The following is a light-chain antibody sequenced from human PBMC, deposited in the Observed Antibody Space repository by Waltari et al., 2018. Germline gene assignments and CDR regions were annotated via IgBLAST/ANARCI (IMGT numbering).Light chain of an antibody. CDR2: DVS. CDR1: SSNVGTYDY. CDR3: CSYAGQYTWV. Sequence: QSALTQPRSVSGSPGQSVTISCTGTSSNVGTYDYVSWYQQYPGKPPKLMIFDVSKRPAGVPDRFSGSKSDNPASLTISGLQPADEADYYCCSYAGQYTWVFGGGTKLTVL. V-gene: IGLV2-11*01. J-gene: IGLJ3*02.